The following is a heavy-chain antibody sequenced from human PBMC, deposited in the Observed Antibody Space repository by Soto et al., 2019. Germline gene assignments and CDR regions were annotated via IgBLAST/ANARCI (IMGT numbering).Heavy chain of an antibody. Sequence: VASVKVSFKASGYTSADFGISWLRQAPGQGLEWMGWVSGNNGASNPAPKVQGRITMTLDTSTGVSYMALRSLRSDDTAIYYCVRDQKYFRVNGNRFDSWGQGTLVTVSS. CDR2: VSGNNGAS. J-gene: IGHJ5*01. CDR1: GYTSADFG. D-gene: IGHD2-2*01. V-gene: IGHV1-18*04. CDR3: VRDQKYFRVNGNRFDS.